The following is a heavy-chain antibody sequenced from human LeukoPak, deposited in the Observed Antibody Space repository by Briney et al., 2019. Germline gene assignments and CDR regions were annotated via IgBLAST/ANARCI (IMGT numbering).Heavy chain of an antibody. J-gene: IGHJ4*02. Sequence: SVKVSCKASGGTFSSYAISWVRQAPGQGLEWMGRIIPIFGTANYAQKFQGRVTITADKSTSTAYMELSSLRSEDTAVYYCAGSTAGRYYDSSGYYYRGDYWGQGTLVTVSS. CDR3: AGSTAGRYYDSSGYYYRGDY. D-gene: IGHD3-22*01. CDR2: IIPIFGTA. V-gene: IGHV1-69*06. CDR1: GGTFSSYA.